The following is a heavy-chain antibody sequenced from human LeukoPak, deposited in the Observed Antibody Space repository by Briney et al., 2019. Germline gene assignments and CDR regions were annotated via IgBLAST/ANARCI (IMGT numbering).Heavy chain of an antibody. J-gene: IGHJ6*03. V-gene: IGHV3-48*03. CDR1: GFTFSSYE. CDR3: AREVYYYMDV. CDR2: ISSSGSTI. Sequence: GGSLGLSCAASGFTFSSYEMNWVRQAPGKGLEWVSYISSSGSTIYYADSVKGRFTISRDNAKNSLYLQMNSLRAEDTAVYYCAREVYYYMDVWGKGTTVTISS.